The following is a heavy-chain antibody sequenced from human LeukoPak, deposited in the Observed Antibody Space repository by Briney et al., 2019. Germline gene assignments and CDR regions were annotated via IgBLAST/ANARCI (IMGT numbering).Heavy chain of an antibody. CDR2: ISYDGSNK. J-gene: IGHJ6*03. Sequence: GGSLRLSCAASGFTFSSYAMHWVRQAPGKGLEWVAVISYDGSNKYYADSVKGRFTISRDNSKNTLYLQMNSLRAEDTAVYYCARPHCSSTSCDINYYYYYYMDVWGKGTTVTASS. V-gene: IGHV3-30*01. CDR3: ARPHCSSTSCDINYYYYYYMDV. D-gene: IGHD2-2*02. CDR1: GFTFSSYA.